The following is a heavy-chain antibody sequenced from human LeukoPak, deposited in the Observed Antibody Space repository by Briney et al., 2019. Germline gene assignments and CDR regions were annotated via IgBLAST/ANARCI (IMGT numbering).Heavy chain of an antibody. CDR1: GGSISSYY. Sequence: SETLSLTCTVSGGSISSYYWSRIRQPPGKGLEWIGYIYYSGSTNYNPSLKSRVTISVDTSKNQFSLKLSSVTAADAAVYYCARDRGGSYYLGYYYYGMDVWGQGTTVTVSS. V-gene: IGHV4-59*01. CDR2: IYYSGST. CDR3: ARDRGGSYYLGYYYYGMDV. D-gene: IGHD1-26*01. J-gene: IGHJ6*02.